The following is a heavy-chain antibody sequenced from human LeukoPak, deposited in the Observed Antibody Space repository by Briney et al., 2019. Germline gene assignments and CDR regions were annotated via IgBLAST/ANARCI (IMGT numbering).Heavy chain of an antibody. D-gene: IGHD3-3*01. V-gene: IGHV3-23*01. CDR1: GFTFSSYA. Sequence: GGSLRLSCAASGFTFSSYAMSWVRQAPGKGLEWVSAISGSGGSTYYADSVKGRFTISRDNSKNTLYLQMNSLRAEDTAVYYCAKDLGNYDIKCYYYMDVWGKGTTVTVSS. CDR3: AKDLGNYDIKCYYYMDV. CDR2: ISGSGGST. J-gene: IGHJ6*03.